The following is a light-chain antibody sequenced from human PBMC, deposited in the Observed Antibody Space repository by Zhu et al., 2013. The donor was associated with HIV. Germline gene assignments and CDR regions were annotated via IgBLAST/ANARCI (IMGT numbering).Light chain of an antibody. CDR3: QHRSEGPPYT. CDR2: DAS. Sequence: EIVLTQSPATLSLSPGEXATLSCRASQSVVSNLAWYQQKPGQAPRLLIYDASTRATGIPARFSGAGSGTDFTLTISSLEPEDVAVYFCQHRSEGPPYTFGPGTKLEIK. J-gene: IGKJ2*01. CDR1: QSVVSN. V-gene: IGKV3-11*01.